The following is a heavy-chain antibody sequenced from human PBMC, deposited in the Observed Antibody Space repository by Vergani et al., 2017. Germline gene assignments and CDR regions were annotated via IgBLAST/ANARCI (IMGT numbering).Heavy chain of an antibody. Sequence: QVQLVQSGAEVKKPGSSVKVSCKASGGTFSSYAISWVRQAPGQGLEWMGRIIAYNGNTNYAQKLQGRVTMTTDTSTSTAYMELRSLRSDDTAVYYCARVSPQDDDYWGQGTLVTVSS. CDR3: ARVSPQDDDY. D-gene: IGHD5-24*01. CDR1: GGTFSSYA. CDR2: IIAYNGNT. V-gene: IGHV1-18*01. J-gene: IGHJ4*02.